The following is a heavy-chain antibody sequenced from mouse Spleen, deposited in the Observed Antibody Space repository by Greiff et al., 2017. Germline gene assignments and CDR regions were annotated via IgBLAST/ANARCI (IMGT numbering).Heavy chain of an antibody. CDR3: ARGSGYVGDAMDY. D-gene: IGHD3-1*01. V-gene: IGHV1S56*01. CDR2: IYPGDGST. Sequence: SGAELVKPGASVKISCKASGYTFTSYDINWVKQRPGQGLEWIGWIYPGDGSTKYNEKFKGKATLTADKSSSTAYMQLSSLTSENSAVYFCARGSGYVGDAMDYWGQGTSVTVSS. CDR1: GYTFTSYD. J-gene: IGHJ4*01.